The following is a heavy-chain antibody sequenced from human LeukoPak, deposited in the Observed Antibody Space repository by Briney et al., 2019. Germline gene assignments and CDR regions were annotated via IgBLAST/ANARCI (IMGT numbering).Heavy chain of an antibody. CDR2: ISSSGSTI. Sequence: GGSLRLSCAASGFTYSSYEVNWVRQAPGKGLEWVSYISSSGSTIYYADSVKGRFTISRDNAKNSLYLQMNSLRAEDTAVYYCARYNVYYGSGSYPEYFQHWGQGTLVTVSS. CDR3: ARYNVYYGSGSYPEYFQH. J-gene: IGHJ1*01. V-gene: IGHV3-48*03. D-gene: IGHD3-10*01. CDR1: GFTYSSYE.